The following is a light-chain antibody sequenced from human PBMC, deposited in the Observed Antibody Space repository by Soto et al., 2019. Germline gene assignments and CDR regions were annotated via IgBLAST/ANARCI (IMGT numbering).Light chain of an antibody. V-gene: IGKV3-20*01. CDR1: QSVSSD. Sequence: EIVMTESPATLSGSPGERATLSCRASQSVSSDLAWYQQKPGQAPRLLIYGASTRATGIPDRFSGSGAGTDFTLTISRLEPEDFAAYYCQQYGSSPRTFGQGTRLEIK. CDR3: QQYGSSPRT. J-gene: IGKJ5*01. CDR2: GAS.